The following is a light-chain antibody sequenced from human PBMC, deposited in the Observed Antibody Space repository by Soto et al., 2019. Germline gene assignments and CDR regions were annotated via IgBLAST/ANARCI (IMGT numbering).Light chain of an antibody. CDR2: AAS. CDR3: QQTYSATHT. J-gene: IGKJ2*01. CDR1: QSVNNH. Sequence: QMTQSPSSLSAFVGDRVTITCRASQSVNNHFNWYQQKPGKAPTLLIYAASGLQSGVPSRFSGSGSGTDFTLTISNLQPEDFATYYCQQTYSATHTFGQGTKLEIK. V-gene: IGKV1-39*01.